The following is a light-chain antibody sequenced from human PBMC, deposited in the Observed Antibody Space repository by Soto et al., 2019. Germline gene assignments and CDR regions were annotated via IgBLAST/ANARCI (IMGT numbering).Light chain of an antibody. V-gene: IGLV2-14*01. CDR3: SSYTSSSTLVV. CDR2: DVT. Sequence: QSVLTQPASVSGSPGQSITISCTGTSSDVGGYNYVSWYQQHPGKAPKLMIYDVTXRXXXXXXXXXGSKSGNTASLTISGLQXEXEXDYYCSSYTSSSTLVVFGGGTKLTVL. J-gene: IGLJ2*01. CDR1: SSDVGGYNY.